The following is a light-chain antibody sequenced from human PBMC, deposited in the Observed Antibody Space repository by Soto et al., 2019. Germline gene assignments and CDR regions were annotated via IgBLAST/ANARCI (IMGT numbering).Light chain of an antibody. Sequence: IQFTQSPSSLSSCVLDIVTVTCRASQGISSYLAWYQQKPGKAPKLLIYAASTLQSGVPSRFSGSGSGTDFTLTISSLQPEDFATYYCQQLNSYPLAFGQGTKVDIK. CDR2: AAS. J-gene: IGKJ1*01. CDR3: QQLNSYPLA. CDR1: QGISSY. V-gene: IGKV1-9*01.